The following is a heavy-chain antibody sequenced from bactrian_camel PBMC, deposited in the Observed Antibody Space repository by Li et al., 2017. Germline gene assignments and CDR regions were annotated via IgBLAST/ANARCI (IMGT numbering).Heavy chain of an antibody. D-gene: IGHD3*01. Sequence: VQLVESGGGLVQPGGSLRLSCTASGFSLSSREMHWVRQAPGKGLEWVSAINSGGGSAYYADSVKGRFTISRDNAKNTLYLQMNSLRSEDTAMYYCQVRRIIWSGRCSGETYRGQGTQVTVS. V-gene: IGHV3S40*01. J-gene: IGHJ4*01. CDR3: QVRRIIWSGRCSGETY. CDR1: GFSLSSRE. CDR2: INSGGGSA.